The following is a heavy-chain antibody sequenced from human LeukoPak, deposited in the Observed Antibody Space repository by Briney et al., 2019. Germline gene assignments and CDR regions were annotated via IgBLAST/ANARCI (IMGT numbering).Heavy chain of an antibody. D-gene: IGHD3-10*01. CDR3: ARGGDRAFDY. V-gene: IGHV4-4*07. Sequence: SETLSLTCTVYGGSISSDYWSWIRQPAGKGLEWIGRIYTSGSTNYNPSLKSRVTMSVDPYKNQFSLNLNSVTAADTAVYYGARGGDRAFDYWGQGTLVTVSS. CDR2: IYTSGST. CDR1: GGSISSDY. J-gene: IGHJ4*02.